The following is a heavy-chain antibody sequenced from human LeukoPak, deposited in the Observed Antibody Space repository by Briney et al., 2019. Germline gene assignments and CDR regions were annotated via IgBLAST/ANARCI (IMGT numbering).Heavy chain of an antibody. Sequence: SGPTLVKPTQTLTLTCTFSGFSLSTSGVGVGWIRQPPGKALEWLALIYWDDDKGYSPSLKSRLTITKDTSKNQVVLTMTNMDPVDTGTYYCAYNYVVRGIDYWGQGTLVTVSS. V-gene: IGHV2-5*02. CDR3: AYNYVVRGIDY. D-gene: IGHD3-10*01. CDR1: GFSLSTSGVG. CDR2: IYWDDDK. J-gene: IGHJ4*02.